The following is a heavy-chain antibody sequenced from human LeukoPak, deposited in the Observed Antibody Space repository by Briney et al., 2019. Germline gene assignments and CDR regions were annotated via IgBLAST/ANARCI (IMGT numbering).Heavy chain of an antibody. Sequence: PSETLSLTCTVSGGSFSSSSYYWGWIRQPPGKGLEWIGNIFYGGSTYYNPSLKSRVTISVDTSKNQFSLKLSSVTAADTAVYYCACGERIVGAQNWGQGTLVTVSS. CDR1: GGSFSSSSYY. V-gene: IGHV4-39*01. J-gene: IGHJ4*02. D-gene: IGHD1-26*01. CDR3: ACGERIVGAQN. CDR2: IFYGGST.